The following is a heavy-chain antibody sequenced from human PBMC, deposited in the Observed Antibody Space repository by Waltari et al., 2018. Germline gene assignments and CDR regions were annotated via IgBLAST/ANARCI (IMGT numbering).Heavy chain of an antibody. CDR2: IQCDWSST. J-gene: IGHJ4*02. CDR1: GFIFSTYW. D-gene: IGHD6-13*01. V-gene: IGHV3-74*01. Sequence: EVQLVESGGGLVQPGGSLRLSGVASGFIFSTYWMDWVRQAPGKGLVWVSRIQCDWSSTTYAGAVKCQFTISRDNAKNTLYLHISSLRSEDTAVYYCVRENIAAAGLESWGQGTLVTVSS. CDR3: VRENIAAAGLES.